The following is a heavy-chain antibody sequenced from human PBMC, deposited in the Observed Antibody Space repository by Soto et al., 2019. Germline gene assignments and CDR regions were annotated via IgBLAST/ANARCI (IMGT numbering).Heavy chain of an antibody. CDR2: IWYDGSNK. CDR1: GFTFSSYG. D-gene: IGHD6-13*01. V-gene: IGHV3-33*01. J-gene: IGHJ4*02. Sequence: QVQLVESGGGVVQPGRSLRLSCAASGFTFSSYGMHWVRQAPGKGLEWVAVIWYDGSNKYYADSVKGRFTISRDNSKNTLYLQMNSLIAEDTAVYYCARVWQQLAYFDYWGQGTLVTVSS. CDR3: ARVWQQLAYFDY.